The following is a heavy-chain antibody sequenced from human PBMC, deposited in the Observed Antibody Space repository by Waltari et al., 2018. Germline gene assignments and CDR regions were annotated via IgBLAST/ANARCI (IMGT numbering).Heavy chain of an antibody. Sequence: QVQLVQSGAEVKKPGSSVKVSCKASGGTFRRYAISWGRQAPGQGLEWMGRIIPIFGTANYAQKFQGRVTITADKSTSTAYMELSSLRSEDTAVYYCARGDSGYDGIDYWGQGTLVTVSS. CDR3: ARGDSGYDGIDY. V-gene: IGHV1-69*08. D-gene: IGHD5-12*01. CDR1: GGTFRRYA. CDR2: IIPIFGTA. J-gene: IGHJ4*02.